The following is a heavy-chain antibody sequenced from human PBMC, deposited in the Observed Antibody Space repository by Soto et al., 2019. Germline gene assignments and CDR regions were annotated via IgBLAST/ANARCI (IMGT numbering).Heavy chain of an antibody. CDR2: IYYSGST. J-gene: IGHJ4*02. Sequence: QLQLQESGPGLVKPSETLSLTCTVSGGSISSSSYYWGWIRQPPGKGLEWIGSIYYSGSTYYYPPLKSRVTISVDTSKNQCSLKLSSVTAADTAVYYCARRGGYSSPPFDYWGQGTLVTVSS. D-gene: IGHD6-13*01. CDR1: GGSISSSSYY. V-gene: IGHV4-39*01. CDR3: ARRGGYSSPPFDY.